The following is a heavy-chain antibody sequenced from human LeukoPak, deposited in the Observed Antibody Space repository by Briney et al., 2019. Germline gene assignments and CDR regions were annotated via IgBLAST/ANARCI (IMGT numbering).Heavy chain of an antibody. CDR2: IHNSGTS. D-gene: IGHD3-16*01. Sequence: SETLSLSCTVSDDSISDYYRGWIRQPPGKGLEWIGYIHNSGTSTYNLSLKSRVTISADTSKNQFSLKLNSMTTADTAVYYCTRGAGWLIDYWGQGILVTVSS. V-gene: IGHV4-59*01. CDR1: DDSISDYY. CDR3: TRGAGWLIDY. J-gene: IGHJ4*02.